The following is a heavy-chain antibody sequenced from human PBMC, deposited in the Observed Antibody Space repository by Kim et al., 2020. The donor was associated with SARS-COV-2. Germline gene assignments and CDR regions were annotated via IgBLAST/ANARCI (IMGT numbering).Heavy chain of an antibody. V-gene: IGHV3-30*04. Sequence: GSLRLSCAASGFTFSSYAMHWVRQAPGKGLEWVAVISYDGSNKYYADSVKGRFTISRDNSKNTLYLQMNSLRAEDTAVYYCARDYRSAVHDYWGQGTLVTVSS. D-gene: IGHD1-1*01. CDR1: GFTFSSYA. CDR2: ISYDGSNK. CDR3: ARDYRSAVHDY. J-gene: IGHJ4*02.